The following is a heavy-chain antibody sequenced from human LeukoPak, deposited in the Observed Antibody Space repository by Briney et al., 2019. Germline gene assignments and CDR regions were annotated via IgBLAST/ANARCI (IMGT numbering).Heavy chain of an antibody. CDR3: ARAGHNSNSGGYDF. J-gene: IGHJ4*02. CDR2: IDSDTGDT. D-gene: IGHD3-22*01. Sequence: ASVKVSCKPSGYTFIDHYLHWVRQAPGQGLESLGWIDSDTGDTHYPQKFQGRVTMTRDTSSSTAYMELNRLRSDDTAVYYCARAGHNSNSGGYDFWGLGTLVTVSS. V-gene: IGHV1-2*02. CDR1: GYTFIDHY.